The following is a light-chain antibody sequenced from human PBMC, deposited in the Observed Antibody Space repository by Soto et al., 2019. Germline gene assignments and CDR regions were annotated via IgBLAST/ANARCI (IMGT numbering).Light chain of an antibody. J-gene: IGLJ2*01. CDR1: SSDVGAHDL. V-gene: IGLV2-14*01. CDR2: EVT. CDR3: NSYTLSKTVI. Sequence: QSALTQPASVSGSPGQSITISCSGTSSDVGAHDLVSWYQHHPDKAPKVIIFEVTKRPSGLSDRFSGSKTGNTASLTISGLQAEDEADYYCNSYTLSKTVIFGGGTKVTVL.